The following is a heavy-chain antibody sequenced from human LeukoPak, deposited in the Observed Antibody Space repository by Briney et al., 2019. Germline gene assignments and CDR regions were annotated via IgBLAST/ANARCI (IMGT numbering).Heavy chain of an antibody. J-gene: IGHJ4*02. CDR1: GYTFSKYD. Sequence: ASVKVSCKASGYTFSKYDINWVRQATGQGLEWMGWMNPDSGNIGYAQKFQGRVTMTRNTSITTAYMELSSLRSEDTAVYYCATDKLAAAHRFLYYFDYWGQGTLVTVSS. CDR2: MNPDSGNI. CDR3: ATDKLAAAHRFLYYFDY. D-gene: IGHD6-13*01. V-gene: IGHV1-8*01.